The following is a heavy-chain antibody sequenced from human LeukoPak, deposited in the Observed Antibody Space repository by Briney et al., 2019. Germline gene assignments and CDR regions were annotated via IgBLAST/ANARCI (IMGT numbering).Heavy chain of an antibody. CDR3: ARDRGRDGYNRLNWFDP. CDR2: IYYSGST. V-gene: IGHV4-59*01. CDR1: GGSISSYY. J-gene: IGHJ5*02. Sequence: SETLSLTCTVSGGSISSYYWSWIRQPPGKGLEWIGYIYYSGSTNYNPSLKSRVTISVDTSKNQFSLKLSSVTAADTAVYYCARDRGRDGYNRLNWFDPWGQGTLVTVSS. D-gene: IGHD5-24*01.